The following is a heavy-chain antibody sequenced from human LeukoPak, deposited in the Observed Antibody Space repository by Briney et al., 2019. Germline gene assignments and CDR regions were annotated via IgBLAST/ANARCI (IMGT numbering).Heavy chain of an antibody. CDR3: ARTTEGGYSYGYFYYCYMDV. V-gene: IGHV4-59*01. J-gene: IGHJ6*03. Sequence: PSETLSLTCTVSGGSISSYYWSWIRQPPGKGLEWIGYTYYSGSTNYKSSLKSRVTISVDTSKNQFSLKLSSVTAADTAVYYCARTTEGGYSYGYFYYCYMDVWGKGTTVTISS. CDR1: GGSISSYY. CDR2: TYYSGST. D-gene: IGHD5-18*01.